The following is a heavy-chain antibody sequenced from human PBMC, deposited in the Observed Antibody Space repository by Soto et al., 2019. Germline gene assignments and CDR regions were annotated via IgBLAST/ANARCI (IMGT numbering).Heavy chain of an antibody. CDR2: IWYDGSNK. Sequence: QKYLVESGGGVVQPGGSLRLSCVASGSIFSGYGMHWVRQAPGKGLEWVAVIWYDGSNKYYADSVKGRFTISRDNSKNMLYLQMDSLGAEDTAVYYCARDGIGGTVFRGFCDYWGQGTLVTVSS. CDR1: GSIFSGYG. V-gene: IGHV3-33*01. CDR3: ARDGIGGTVFRGFCDY. J-gene: IGHJ4*02. D-gene: IGHD1-7*01.